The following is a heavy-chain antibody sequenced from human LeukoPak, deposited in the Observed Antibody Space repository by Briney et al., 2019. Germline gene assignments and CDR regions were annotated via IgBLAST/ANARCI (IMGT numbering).Heavy chain of an antibody. CDR3: ARDLSSTPNWEFDY. CDR2: INANSGVT. J-gene: IGHJ4*02. CDR1: GYTFSGYF. Sequence: ASVKVSCKASGYTFSGYFIHWVRQGAGQGPEWMGRINANSGVTEYAQNFQGRVAMSRDTSINTASMELSWLTSDDTAVYYCARDLSSTPNWEFDYWGQGTLVTVSS. V-gene: IGHV1-2*06. D-gene: IGHD7-27*01.